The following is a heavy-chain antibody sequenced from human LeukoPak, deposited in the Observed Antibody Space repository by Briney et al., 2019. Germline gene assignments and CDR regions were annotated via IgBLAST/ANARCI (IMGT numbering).Heavy chain of an antibody. CDR2: ISGGGGST. Sequence: GGSLRLSCAASGFTFSSYAMSWVRQAPGKGLEWVSAISGGGGSTYYADSVKGRFTISRDNSKNTVFLQMSSLRAEDTAVYYCARGWSYYSFDYWGQGTLVTVSS. CDR1: GFTFSSYA. D-gene: IGHD1-26*01. V-gene: IGHV3-23*01. J-gene: IGHJ4*02. CDR3: ARGWSYYSFDY.